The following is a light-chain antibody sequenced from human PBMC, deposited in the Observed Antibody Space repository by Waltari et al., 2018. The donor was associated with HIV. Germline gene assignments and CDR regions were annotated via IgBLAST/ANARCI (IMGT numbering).Light chain of an antibody. CDR3: QAWDGSTAI. Sequence: SYELTQPLSVSVSPGQTVSITCSGDKLGDKYISWYQQTPGQSPVLVIYQHNKRPSGIPERFSGSNSGNTATLTISGTQAMDEADYYCQAWDGSTAIFGGRTKLTVL. CDR1: KLGDKY. CDR2: QHN. V-gene: IGLV3-1*01. J-gene: IGLJ2*01.